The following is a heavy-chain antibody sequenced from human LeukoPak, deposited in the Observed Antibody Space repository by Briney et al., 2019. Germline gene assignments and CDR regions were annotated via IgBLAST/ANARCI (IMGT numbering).Heavy chain of an antibody. CDR3: AKDSGSFDY. V-gene: IGHV3-23*01. D-gene: IGHD1-26*01. J-gene: IGHJ4*02. CDR2: ISDSGRNT. CDR1: GFTFSSYA. Sequence: PGGSLRLSCAASGFTFSSYAMTWVRQAPGKGLEWVSAISDSGRNTYYADSVKGRFTISRDNSKNTLYLQMSSLRPEDTAVYYCAKDSGSFDYWGQGTLVTVSS.